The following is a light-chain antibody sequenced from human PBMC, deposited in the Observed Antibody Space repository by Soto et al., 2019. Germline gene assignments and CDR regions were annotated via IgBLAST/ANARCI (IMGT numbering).Light chain of an antibody. J-gene: IGKJ5*01. CDR1: QFVGSN. CDR3: QQYNNWSIT. Sequence: VMTQSQTTLSVSPGERATLSCRASQFVGSNLAWYQQRLGQSPRILIYGTSTRATGIPARFSGSGSWTEFSLTISSLKSEELSVYYCQQYNNWSITFAQVTRLEIK. V-gene: IGKV3-15*01. CDR2: GTS.